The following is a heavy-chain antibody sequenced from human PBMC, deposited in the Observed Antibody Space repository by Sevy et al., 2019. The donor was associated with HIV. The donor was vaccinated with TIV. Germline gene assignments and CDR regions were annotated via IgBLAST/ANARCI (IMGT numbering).Heavy chain of an antibody. V-gene: IGHV1-69*13. CDR2: IIPIFGTA. CDR1: GGTFSSYA. Sequence: ASVKVSCKASGGTFSSYAISWVRQAPGQGLEWMGWIIPIFGTANYAQKFQGRVTITADESTSTAYMELSSLRSEDTVVYYCASLVDIVVVPAARGTRRAFDIWGQGTMVTVSS. J-gene: IGHJ3*02. CDR3: ASLVDIVVVPAARGTRRAFDI. D-gene: IGHD2-2*01.